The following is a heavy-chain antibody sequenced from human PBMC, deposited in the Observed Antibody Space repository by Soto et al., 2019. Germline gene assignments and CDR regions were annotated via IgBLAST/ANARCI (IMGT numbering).Heavy chain of an antibody. CDR1: GGSISSSSYY. V-gene: IGHV4-39*01. Sequence: QLQLQESGPGLVTPSETLSLTCTVSGGSISSSSYYWAWIRQPPGKGLGWIGSINYSGTTYYIASLKRRVSISMDTSKKQFSLRLNSVTAADTAVYYCARLVACSGGSCRFDPWGQGTLVTVSS. CDR2: INYSGTT. J-gene: IGHJ5*02. D-gene: IGHD2-15*01. CDR3: ARLVACSGGSCRFDP.